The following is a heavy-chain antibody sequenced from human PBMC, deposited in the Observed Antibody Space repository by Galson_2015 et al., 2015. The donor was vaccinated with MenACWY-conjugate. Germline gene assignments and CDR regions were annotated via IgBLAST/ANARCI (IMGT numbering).Heavy chain of an antibody. D-gene: IGHD3-9*01. CDR3: ARVSGLSGYSMDV. Sequence: VKGRFTISRENAQNSLYLQMHSLSAGDTAVYYCARVSGLSGYSMDVWGQGTTVTVSS. J-gene: IGHJ6*02. V-gene: IGHV3-13*01.